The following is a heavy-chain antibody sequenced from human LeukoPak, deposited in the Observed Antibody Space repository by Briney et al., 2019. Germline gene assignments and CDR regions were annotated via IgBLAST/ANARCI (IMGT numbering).Heavy chain of an antibody. V-gene: IGHV3-7*03. D-gene: IGHD3-22*01. CDR1: GFTFSTYW. J-gene: IGHJ4*02. CDR3: ARERDSSGYSSYFDY. Sequence: GGSLRLSCVVSGFTFSTYWMSWVRQAPGKGLECVATIKQDGSVKNYGDSVQGRFTISRDNAKNSLYLHMNSLRAEDTALYYCARERDSSGYSSYFDYWGQGTLVTVSS. CDR2: IKQDGSVK.